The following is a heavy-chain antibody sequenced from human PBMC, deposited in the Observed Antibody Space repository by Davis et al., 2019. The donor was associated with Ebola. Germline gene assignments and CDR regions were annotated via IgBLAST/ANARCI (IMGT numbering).Heavy chain of an antibody. V-gene: IGHV3-74*01. J-gene: IGHJ4*02. CDR3: ARSVRAATPFDY. CDR1: GFTFSSSW. Sequence: GESLKISCAASGFTFSSSWMHWVRQPPGKGLVWVSRINSDGSSTSHADSVKGRFTISRDNAKNTLYLQMNSLRVDDTAVYYCARSVRAATPFDYWGQGTLVTVSS. CDR2: INSDGSST. D-gene: IGHD6-25*01.